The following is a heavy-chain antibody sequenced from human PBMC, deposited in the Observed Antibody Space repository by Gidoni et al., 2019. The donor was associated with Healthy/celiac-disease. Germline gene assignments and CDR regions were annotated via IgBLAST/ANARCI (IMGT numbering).Heavy chain of an antibody. CDR3: ARGGSSGWYDFDY. CDR2: ISYDGRNK. J-gene: IGHJ4*02. V-gene: IGHV3-30*03. D-gene: IGHD6-19*01. CDR1: GFTFSSYG. Sequence: QVQLVESGGGVVQPGRSLRLSCAASGFTFSSYGMHWVRQAPGKGLEWVAVISYDGRNKYYADSVKGRFTISRDNSKNTLYLQMNSLRAEDTAVYYCARGGSSGWYDFDYWGQGTLVTVSS.